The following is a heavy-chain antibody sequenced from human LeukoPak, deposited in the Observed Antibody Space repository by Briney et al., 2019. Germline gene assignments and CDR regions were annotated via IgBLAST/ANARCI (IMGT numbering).Heavy chain of an antibody. D-gene: IGHD4-23*01. J-gene: IGHJ3*01. CDR3: ARHSVYGGNHLGPGAFDL. CDR2: IYYSGNT. V-gene: IGHV4-59*08. Sequence: SETLSLTCTVSGGSISSYYWSWVRQPPGKGLEWIAYIYYSGNTNYNPSLKSRVTISVDTSKNQFSLKLSSVTAADTAVYYCARHSVYGGNHLGPGAFDLWGQGTMVTVSS. CDR1: GGSISSYY.